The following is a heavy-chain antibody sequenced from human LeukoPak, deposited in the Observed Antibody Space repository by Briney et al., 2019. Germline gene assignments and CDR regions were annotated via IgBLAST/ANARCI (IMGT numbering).Heavy chain of an antibody. CDR3: AKVEGVVPAGGYYMDV. Sequence: PGGSLRLSCAASGFTFSSYAMSWVRQAPGKGLEWVSAISGSGGSTYYADSVKGRFTISRDNSKNTLYLQMNSLRAEDTAVYYCAKVEGVVPAGGYYMDVWGKGTTVTVSS. CDR2: ISGSGGST. D-gene: IGHD2-2*01. J-gene: IGHJ6*03. CDR1: GFTFSSYA. V-gene: IGHV3-23*01.